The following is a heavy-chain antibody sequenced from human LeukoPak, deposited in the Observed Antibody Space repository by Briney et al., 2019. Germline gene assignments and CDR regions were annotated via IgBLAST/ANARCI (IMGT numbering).Heavy chain of an antibody. V-gene: IGHV3-48*01. J-gene: IGHJ4*02. D-gene: IGHD5-18*01. CDR2: ISSTSRTI. Sequence: GGSLRLSCAGSGFTFTTYSMNWVRQAPGKGLEWVSCISSTSRTIYYADSVKGRFTISRDNAKNSLYLHMNSLRAEDTAVYYCARVGYTYGYFDYWGQGTLVTVPS. CDR1: GFTFTTYS. CDR3: ARVGYTYGYFDY.